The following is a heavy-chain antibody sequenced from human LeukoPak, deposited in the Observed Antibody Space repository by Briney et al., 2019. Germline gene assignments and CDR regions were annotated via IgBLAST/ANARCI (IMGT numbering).Heavy chain of an antibody. D-gene: IGHD2-15*01. CDR3: AKKNYPSLGYCSGGSCPN. Sequence: GGSLRLSCAASGFTFSSFGMHWVRQAPGKGLEWVSVISYDGNEEYYADSVKGRFTVSRDNSKNTLYLQMNSLRAEDTAVYYCAKKNYPSLGYCSGGSCPNWGQGTLVTVSS. V-gene: IGHV3-30*18. J-gene: IGHJ4*02. CDR1: GFTFSSFG. CDR2: ISYDGNEE.